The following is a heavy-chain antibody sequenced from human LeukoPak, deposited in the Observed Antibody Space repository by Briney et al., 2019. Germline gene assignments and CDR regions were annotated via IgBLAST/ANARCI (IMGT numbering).Heavy chain of an antibody. J-gene: IGHJ4*02. CDR3: AGDGRGSGIFSNYFDY. Sequence: GGSLRLSCAASGFTFSTSGMHWVRQAPGKGLEWVAFIRYDGGNTYYADSVKGRFTISRDNSKNTVFLQMNSLRGEDAALYYCAGDGRGSGIFSNYFDYGGKGPLVTVSS. CDR1: GFTFSTSG. D-gene: IGHD1-26*01. CDR2: IRYDGGNT. V-gene: IGHV3-30*02.